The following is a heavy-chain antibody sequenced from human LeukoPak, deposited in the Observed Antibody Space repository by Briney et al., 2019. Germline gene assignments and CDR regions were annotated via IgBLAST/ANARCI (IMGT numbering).Heavy chain of an antibody. D-gene: IGHD3-10*01. V-gene: IGHV3-48*01. CDR1: GFTFSSYS. CDR3: ARDEWSGTPYYFDY. Sequence: GGSGRLSCAASGFTFSSYSMNWVRQAPGKGLEWISYITSSSSTTYYADSVKGRFSVSRDNAKNSLYLQMNSLRAEDTAVYYCARDEWSGTPYYFDYWGQGTLVTVSS. J-gene: IGHJ4*02. CDR2: ITSSSSTT.